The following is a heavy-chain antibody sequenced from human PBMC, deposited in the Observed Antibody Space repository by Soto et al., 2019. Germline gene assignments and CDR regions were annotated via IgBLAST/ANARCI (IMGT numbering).Heavy chain of an antibody. CDR1: GFTFSSYG. D-gene: IGHD3-10*01. CDR2: ISYDGSNK. Sequence: GGSLRLSCAASGFTFSSYGMHWVRQAPGKGLEWVAVISYDGSNKYYADSVKGRFTISRDNSKNTLYLQMNSLRAEDTAVYCCAKDWGPSRSGSYPLFDYWGQGTLVTVSS. J-gene: IGHJ4*02. CDR3: AKDWGPSRSGSYPLFDY. V-gene: IGHV3-30*18.